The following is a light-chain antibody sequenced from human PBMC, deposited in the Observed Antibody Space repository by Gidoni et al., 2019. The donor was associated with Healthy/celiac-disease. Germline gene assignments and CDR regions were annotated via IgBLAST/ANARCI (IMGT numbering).Light chain of an antibody. CDR2: AAS. V-gene: IGKV1-39*01. J-gene: IGKJ4*01. CDR1: QSISSY. CDR3: QQSYSTPRI. Sequence: DIQITQSPSSLSASVGDRVTITCRASQSISSYLNWYQQKPGKAPKLLIYAASSLQSGVPSRFSGSGSGTDFTLTISSLQPEDFATYYCQQSYSTPRIFGGGTKVEIK.